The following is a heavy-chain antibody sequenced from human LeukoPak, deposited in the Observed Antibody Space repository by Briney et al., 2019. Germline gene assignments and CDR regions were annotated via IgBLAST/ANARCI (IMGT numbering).Heavy chain of an antibody. V-gene: IGHV6-1*01. CDR3: ARGPSRGHYSDSSGYPEYFLH. J-gene: IGHJ1*01. D-gene: IGHD3-22*01. CDR2: TYYRSKWYN. Sequence: SQTLSLTCAISGDSVSSNSATWNWIRQSPSRGLEWLGRTYYRSKWYNDYAVSVKSRITINPDTSKNQFSLQLNSVTAADTALYYCARGPSRGHYSDSSGYPEYFLHWGQGTLVTVSS. CDR1: GDSVSSNSAT.